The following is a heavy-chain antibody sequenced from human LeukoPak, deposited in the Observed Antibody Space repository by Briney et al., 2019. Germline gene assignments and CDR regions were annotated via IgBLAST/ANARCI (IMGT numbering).Heavy chain of an antibody. V-gene: IGHV1-69*13. CDR3: ARDRYSYGSGSYLWYSYGMDV. Sequence: EASVTVSFTASGGTFISYAISWGRQAPGQGLEWMGGIIPIFGTANYEQKFQGRVTITADESTSTAYMELSSLRSEDTAVYYCARDRYSYGSGSYLWYSYGMDVWGQGTTVTVSS. J-gene: IGHJ6*02. D-gene: IGHD3-10*01. CDR1: GGTFISYA. CDR2: IIPIFGTA.